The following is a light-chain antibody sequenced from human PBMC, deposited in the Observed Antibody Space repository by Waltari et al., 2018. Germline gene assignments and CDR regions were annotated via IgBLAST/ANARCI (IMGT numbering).Light chain of an antibody. Sequence: EIVLTQSPSTLSLSAGERATLSCRASQSISGSYLAWYQQKPGQASRLLIFGASIRGTGIPDKYSGSGSETDFTLTISRLDPEDSAVYYCQQYDTSPRTFGPGTKVEI. CDR3: QQYDTSPRT. V-gene: IGKV3-20*01. J-gene: IGKJ1*01. CDR1: QSISGSY. CDR2: GAS.